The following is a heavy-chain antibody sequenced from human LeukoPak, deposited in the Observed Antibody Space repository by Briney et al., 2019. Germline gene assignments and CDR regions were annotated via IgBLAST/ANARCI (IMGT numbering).Heavy chain of an antibody. CDR2: TYYRSKWYN. Sequence: SQTLSLTCAISGDSVSSNSAAWNWIRQSPSRGLEWLGRTYYRSKWYNDYAVSVKSRITINPDTSKNQFSLQLNSVTPGDTAVYYCARAGHYYDSSGYFQYYFDYWGQGTLVTVSS. J-gene: IGHJ4*02. CDR3: ARAGHYYDSSGYFQYYFDY. V-gene: IGHV6-1*01. CDR1: GDSVSSNSAA. D-gene: IGHD3-22*01.